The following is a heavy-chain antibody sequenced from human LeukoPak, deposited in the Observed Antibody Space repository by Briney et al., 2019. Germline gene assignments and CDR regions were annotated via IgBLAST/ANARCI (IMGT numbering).Heavy chain of an antibody. V-gene: IGHV3-23*01. Sequence: GGSLRLSCAASGFTFSSYAMSWVRQAPGKGLEWVSSISGSGSSTYYADSVKGRFSISRDNSRNTLYLQMNSLRAEDTALYYCARARYCTSTSCYIDYWGQGTLVTVSS. J-gene: IGHJ4*02. CDR2: ISGSGSST. CDR1: GFTFSSYA. CDR3: ARARYCTSTSCYIDY. D-gene: IGHD2-2*02.